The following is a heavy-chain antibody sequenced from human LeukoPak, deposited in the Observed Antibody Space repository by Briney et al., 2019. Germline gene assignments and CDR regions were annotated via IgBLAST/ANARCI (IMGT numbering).Heavy chain of an antibody. CDR1: GFTFSSHG. Sequence: GGSLRLSCAASGFTFSSHGMHWVRQAPGKGLEWVAVIQYDGSSKDQADSVKGRFTISRDNSKNTLYLQMNSLRAEDTAVYYCAKAPYSSSSHYYYYYMDVWGKGTTVTVSS. CDR3: AKAPYSSSSHYYYYYMDV. CDR2: IQYDGSSK. J-gene: IGHJ6*03. V-gene: IGHV3-30*02. D-gene: IGHD6-6*01.